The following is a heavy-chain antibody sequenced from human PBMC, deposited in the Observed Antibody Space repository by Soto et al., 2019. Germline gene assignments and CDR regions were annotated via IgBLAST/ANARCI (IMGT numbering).Heavy chain of an antibody. V-gene: IGHV4-39*07. Sequence: PSETLSLTCTVSGGSISSSSYYWGWIRQPPGKGLEWIGSIYYSGSTYYNPSLKSRVTISVDTSKNQVSLKLSSVTAADTAVYYCARAAYSSAWYFDYWGQGTLVTVSS. J-gene: IGHJ4*02. CDR2: IYYSGST. CDR3: ARAAYSSAWYFDY. CDR1: GGSISSSSYY. D-gene: IGHD6-19*01.